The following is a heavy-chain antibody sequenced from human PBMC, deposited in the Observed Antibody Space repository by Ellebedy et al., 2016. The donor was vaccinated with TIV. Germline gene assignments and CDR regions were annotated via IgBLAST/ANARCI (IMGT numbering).Heavy chain of an antibody. J-gene: IGHJ5*02. V-gene: IGHV1-69*04. D-gene: IGHD3-22*01. CDR3: ARHGRSGYYQYFDP. CDR1: GGTFSSYA. CDR2: IIPILAIT. Sequence: ASVKVSCKASGGTFSSYAISWVRQAPGQGLEWMGRIIPILAITNYAQKFQGRVTITADKSTSTVYMELTSLRSEDTAVYYCARHGRSGYYQYFDPWGQGTRVTVSS.